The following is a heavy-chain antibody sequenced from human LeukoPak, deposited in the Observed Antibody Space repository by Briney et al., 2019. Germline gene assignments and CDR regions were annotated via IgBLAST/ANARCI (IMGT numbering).Heavy chain of an antibody. D-gene: IGHD6-19*01. V-gene: IGHV4-30-4*01. CDR3: ARDLFPGWYYY. J-gene: IGHJ4*02. CDR2: VSHSGST. Sequence: SETLSLTCTASGASFSRGAYYWSWIRQPPGKDLEWLGYVSHSGSTYYHPSLKSRITISIDTSRNQISLKMGSVTAADTAVYYCARDLFPGWYYYWGQGTLVTVSS. CDR1: GASFSRGAYY.